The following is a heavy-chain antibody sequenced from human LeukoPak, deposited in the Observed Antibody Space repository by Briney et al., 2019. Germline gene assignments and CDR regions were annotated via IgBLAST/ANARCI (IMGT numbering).Heavy chain of an antibody. J-gene: IGHJ4*02. CDR2: ISSSSSYI. CDR1: GFTFSSYS. D-gene: IGHD1-26*01. CDR3: ARGPHYSGSYDYFDY. Sequence: PGGSLRLSCAASGFTFSSYSMNWVRQAPGKGLEWVSSISSSSSYIYYADSVKGRFTISRDNAKNSLYLQMNSLRAEDTAVYYCARGPHYSGSYDYFDYWGQGTLVTVSS. V-gene: IGHV3-21*01.